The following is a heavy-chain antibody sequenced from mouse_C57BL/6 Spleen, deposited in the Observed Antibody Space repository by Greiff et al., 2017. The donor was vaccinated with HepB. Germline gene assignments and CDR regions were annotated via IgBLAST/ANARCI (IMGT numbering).Heavy chain of an antibody. CDR3: ASYYGSSYPFDY. Sequence: VQLQQPGAELVKPGASVKLSCKASGYTFTSYWMQWVKQRPGQGLEWIGEIDPSDSYTNYNQKFKGKATLTVDTSSSTAYMQLSSLTSEDSAVYYCASYYGSSYPFDYWGQGTTLTVSS. J-gene: IGHJ2*01. CDR1: GYTFTSYW. D-gene: IGHD1-1*01. CDR2: IDPSDSYT. V-gene: IGHV1-50*01.